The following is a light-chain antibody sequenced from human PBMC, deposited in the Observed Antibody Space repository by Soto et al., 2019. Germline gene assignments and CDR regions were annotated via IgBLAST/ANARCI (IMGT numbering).Light chain of an antibody. J-gene: IGKJ4*01. V-gene: IGKV3D-20*02. CDR3: QQRSNCPLT. CDR1: ESVTSNY. CDR2: AAS. Sequence: EIVLTQSPGTLSLSPGERATRSCRASESVTSNYLAWYQQKPGQAPRILIFAASSRATGIPDKFSGSGSGTDFTLTISRLEPDDFAVYYCQQRSNCPLTFGGGTKVDIK.